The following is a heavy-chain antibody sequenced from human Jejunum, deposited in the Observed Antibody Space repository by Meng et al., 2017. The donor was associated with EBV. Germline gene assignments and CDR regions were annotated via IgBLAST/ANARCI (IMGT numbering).Heavy chain of an antibody. Sequence: QVQVQESGTGLGKPSRTLSLTFAVSGGSISTDNWWSWVRQPPGKGLEYIGEIHHSGSTKYNPSLKSRVTISVDKSNNHFSLKLSSVTAADTAVYYCARDRGVEDYWGQGTLVTVSS. CDR1: GGSISTDNW. D-gene: IGHD5-24*01. V-gene: IGHV4-4*02. J-gene: IGHJ4*02. CDR2: IHHSGST. CDR3: ARDRGVEDY.